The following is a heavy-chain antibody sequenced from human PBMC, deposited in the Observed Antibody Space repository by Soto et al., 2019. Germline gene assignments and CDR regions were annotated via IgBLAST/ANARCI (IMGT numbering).Heavy chain of an antibody. Sequence: QVQLQESGPGLVKPSGTLSLTCAVSGGSIRSNNWWSWVRQPPGTGLEWIGEIFHSGSTHYNPSLNPRVTISVDKSKNQFSLKLISVTAADTAVYYCARVYSGSYSDYWGQGTLVTVSS. J-gene: IGHJ4*02. D-gene: IGHD1-26*01. CDR3: ARVYSGSYSDY. V-gene: IGHV4-4*02. CDR2: IFHSGST. CDR1: GGSIRSNNW.